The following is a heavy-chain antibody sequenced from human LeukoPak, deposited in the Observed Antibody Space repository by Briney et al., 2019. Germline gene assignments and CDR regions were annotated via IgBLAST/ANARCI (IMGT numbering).Heavy chain of an antibody. CDR2: TRNRADSYTT. CDR1: GFSLSNHY. CDR3: ARGFDYGDGFDY. J-gene: IGHJ4*02. D-gene: IGHD4-17*01. V-gene: IGHV3-72*01. Sequence: GGFLRLSCAASGFSLSNHYMDWVRQAPGKGPEWVGRTRNRADSYTTEYAASVRGRFITSRDDSKNSLFLQMNSLKTEDTAVYFCARGFDYGDGFDYWGQGTLVTVSS.